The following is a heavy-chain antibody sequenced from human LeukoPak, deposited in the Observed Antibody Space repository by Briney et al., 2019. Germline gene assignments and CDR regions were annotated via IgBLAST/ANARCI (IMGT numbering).Heavy chain of an antibody. CDR1: GYTFTSYG. CDR2: ISAYNGNT. CDR3: ARDSGGYSYGTFDY. D-gene: IGHD5-18*01. Sequence: GASVKVSCKGSGYTFTSYGINWVRQAPGQGLEWVGWISAYNGNTNYAQKLQGRVTMTTDTSTSTAYMELRSLRSDDTAVYYCARDSGGYSYGTFDYWGQGTLVTVSS. V-gene: IGHV1-18*01. J-gene: IGHJ4*02.